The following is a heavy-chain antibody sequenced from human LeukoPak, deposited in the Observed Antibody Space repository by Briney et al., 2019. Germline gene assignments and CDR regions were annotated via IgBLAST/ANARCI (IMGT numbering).Heavy chain of an antibody. CDR2: INPNSGGT. CDR1: GYTFTGYY. Sequence: GASVKVSCKASGYTFTGYYMHWVRQAPGHGLEWRGWINPNSGGTNYAQKFQGWVTMTRDTSISTAYMELSSLRSEGTAVYYCARVPYYYDSSGYYSWGQGTLVTVSS. D-gene: IGHD3-22*01. V-gene: IGHV1-2*04. CDR3: ARVPYYYDSSGYYS. J-gene: IGHJ4*02.